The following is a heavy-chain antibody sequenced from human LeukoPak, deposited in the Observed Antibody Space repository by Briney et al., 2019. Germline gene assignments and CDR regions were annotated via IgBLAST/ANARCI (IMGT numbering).Heavy chain of an antibody. V-gene: IGHV1-2*02. CDR3: ARDYLNGSGTYYYYYMDV. J-gene: IGHJ6*03. CDR1: GYTFTGYY. CDR2: INPNSGGT. Sequence: ASVKVSCKASGYTFTGYYMHWVRQAPGQGLEWMGWINPNSGGTNYAQKFQGRVTMTRDTSISTAYMELSRLRSDDTAVYYCARDYLNGSGTYYYYYMDVWGKGTTVTVSS. D-gene: IGHD3-10*01.